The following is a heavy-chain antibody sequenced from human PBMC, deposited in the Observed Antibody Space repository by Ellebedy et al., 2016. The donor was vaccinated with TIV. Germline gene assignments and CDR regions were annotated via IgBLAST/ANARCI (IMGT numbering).Heavy chain of an antibody. CDR3: AKAGYGSGNFYTQNFDS. Sequence: GESLKISCAASGFTFNSFDMHWVRQALRQAPGKGLEWVAVIWCEGSNENYADSAKGRFTISRDNSKSTLYLHMSSLRTEDTAVYYCAKAGYGSGNFYTQNFDSWGQGTLVTVSA. CDR1: GFTFNSFD. V-gene: IGHV3-33*06. J-gene: IGHJ4*02. CDR2: IWCEGSNE. D-gene: IGHD3-10*01.